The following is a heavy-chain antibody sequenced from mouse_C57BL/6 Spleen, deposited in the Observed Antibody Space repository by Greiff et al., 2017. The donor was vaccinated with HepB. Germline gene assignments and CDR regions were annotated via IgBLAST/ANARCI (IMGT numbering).Heavy chain of an antibody. D-gene: IGHD1-1*01. V-gene: IGHV1-52*01. Sequence: QVQLQQPGAELVRPGSSVKLSCKASGYTFTSYWMHWVKQRPIQGLEWIGNIDPSDSETHYNQKFKDKATLTVDKSSSTAYMQLSSLTSEDSAVYYCASAYGSSHWYFDVWGTGTTVTVSS. CDR3: ASAYGSSHWYFDV. CDR1: GYTFTSYW. CDR2: IDPSDSET. J-gene: IGHJ1*03.